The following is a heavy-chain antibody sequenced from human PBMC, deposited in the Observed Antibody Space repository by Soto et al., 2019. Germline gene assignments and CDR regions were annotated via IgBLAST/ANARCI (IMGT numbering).Heavy chain of an antibody. CDR2: ISGSGGST. J-gene: IGHJ4*02. V-gene: IGHV3-23*01. CDR3: AKEGEVVVVPAAVFDY. D-gene: IGHD2-2*01. Sequence: EVQLLESGGGLVQPGGSLRLSCAASGFTFSSYAMSWVRQAPGKGLEWVSAISGSGGSTYYADSVKGRFTISRDNSKNTLYLQMNSLRAEDTAVYYCAKEGEVVVVPAAVFDYWGQVTLVTVSS. CDR1: GFTFSSYA.